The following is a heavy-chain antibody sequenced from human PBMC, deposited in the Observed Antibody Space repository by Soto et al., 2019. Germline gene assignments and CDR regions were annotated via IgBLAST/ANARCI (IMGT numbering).Heavy chain of an antibody. CDR1: GGSFSDYY. Sequence: SETLSLTCAVYGGSFSDYYWSWIRQPPGKGLEWIGEINHSGSTNYNPSLKSRVIISVDTSKNQFSLKLSSVTAADTAVYYCARGSGATQNYWFDSWGQGTLVTVSS. V-gene: IGHV4-34*01. J-gene: IGHJ5*01. D-gene: IGHD1-26*01. CDR3: ARGSGATQNYWFDS. CDR2: INHSGST.